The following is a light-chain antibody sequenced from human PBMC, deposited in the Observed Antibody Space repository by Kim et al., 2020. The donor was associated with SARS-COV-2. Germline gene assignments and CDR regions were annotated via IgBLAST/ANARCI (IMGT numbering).Light chain of an antibody. CDR2: DAS. J-gene: IGKJ5*01. CDR3: QQRGNWPPIT. Sequence: SPGESATLSCRASQSVSNYLAWYQQKPGQPPRLLIYDASSRATGIPARFSGSGSGTDFTLTISSLEPEDFAVYYCQQRGNWPPITFGQGTRLEIK. V-gene: IGKV3-11*01. CDR1: QSVSNY.